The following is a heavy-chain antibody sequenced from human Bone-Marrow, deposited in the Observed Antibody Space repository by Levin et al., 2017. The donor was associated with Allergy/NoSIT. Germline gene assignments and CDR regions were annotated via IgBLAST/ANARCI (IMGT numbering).Heavy chain of an antibody. CDR2: IGPSGDYI. J-gene: IGHJ4*02. V-gene: IGHV3-21*01. D-gene: IGHD6-25*01. Sequence: GESLKISCAASGFTFSSYSMNWVRQAPGKGLEWVSSIGPSGDYIYYADSVKGRFTISRDNARNSLYLQMNNLRAEDTAVYYCAKATLPRGIAATGTDCWGQGTLVTVSS. CDR3: AKATLPRGIAATGTDC. CDR1: GFTFSSYS.